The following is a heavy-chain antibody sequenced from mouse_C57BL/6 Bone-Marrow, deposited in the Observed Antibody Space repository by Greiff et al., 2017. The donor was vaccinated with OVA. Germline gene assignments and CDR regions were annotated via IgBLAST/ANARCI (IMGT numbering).Heavy chain of an antibody. D-gene: IGHD2-4*01. V-gene: IGHV1-81*01. J-gene: IGHJ4*01. CDR1: GYTFTRYG. CDR3: AGLPIYAMDY. Sequence: QVQLQQSGAELARPGASVTLSCKASGYTFTRYGISWVKQSPGQGLEWIGEIYPRSGNTYYNEKFKGKATLTADKSSSTAYMELRSLTSEDSAVYFCAGLPIYAMDYWGQGTSVTVSS. CDR2: IYPRSGNT.